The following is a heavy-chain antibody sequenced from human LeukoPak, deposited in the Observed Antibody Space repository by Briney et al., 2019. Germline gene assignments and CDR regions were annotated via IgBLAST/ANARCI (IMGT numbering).Heavy chain of an antibody. CDR2: IYHSGST. CDR3: ARFHFTYYYDSSGYFDAFDI. Sequence: SETLSLTCAVSGGSISSSNWWSWVRQPPGKGLEWIGEIYHSGSTNYNPSLKSRVTISVDKSKNQFSLKLSSVTAADTAVYYCARFHFTYYYDSSGYFDAFDIWGQGTMVTVSS. CDR1: GGSISSSNW. D-gene: IGHD3-22*01. V-gene: IGHV4-4*02. J-gene: IGHJ3*02.